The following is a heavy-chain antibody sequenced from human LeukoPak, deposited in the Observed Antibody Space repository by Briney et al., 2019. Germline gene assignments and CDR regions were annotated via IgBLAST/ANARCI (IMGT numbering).Heavy chain of an antibody. J-gene: IGHJ4*02. Sequence: SETLSLTCTVSGVSISSYYWSWIRQPAGKGLEWIGRIYTSGSTNYNPSLKSRVTMSVDTSKNQLSLKLSSVTAADTAVYYCARENKVAGSDYWGQGTLVTVSS. V-gene: IGHV4-4*07. CDR3: ARENKVAGSDY. D-gene: IGHD6-19*01. CDR2: IYTSGST. CDR1: GVSISSYY.